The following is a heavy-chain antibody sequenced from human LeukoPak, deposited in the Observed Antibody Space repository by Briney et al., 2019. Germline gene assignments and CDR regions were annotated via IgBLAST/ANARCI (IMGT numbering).Heavy chain of an antibody. CDR2: INHSGST. J-gene: IGHJ4*02. Sequence: SETLSLTCXXYGGSFSGYYWSWIRQPPGKGLEWIGEINHSGSTNYNPSLKSRVTISVDTSKNQFSLKLSSVTAADTAVYYCARGHLPVAGVDYWGQGTLVTVSS. D-gene: IGHD6-19*01. CDR1: GGSFSGYY. V-gene: IGHV4-34*01. CDR3: ARGHLPVAGVDY.